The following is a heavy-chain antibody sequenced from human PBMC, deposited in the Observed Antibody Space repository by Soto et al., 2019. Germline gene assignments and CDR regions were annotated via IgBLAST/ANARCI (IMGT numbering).Heavy chain of an antibody. Sequence: SVKVSCKASGGTFSSYAISWVRQAPGQGLEWMGGIIPIFGTANYAQKFQGRVTITADESTSTAYMELSSLRSEDTAVYYCARDPDGSSIVGASGYFQHWGQGTLVTVSS. CDR3: ARDPDGSSIVGASGYFQH. J-gene: IGHJ1*01. CDR1: GGTFSSYA. V-gene: IGHV1-69*13. D-gene: IGHD1-26*01. CDR2: IIPIFGTA.